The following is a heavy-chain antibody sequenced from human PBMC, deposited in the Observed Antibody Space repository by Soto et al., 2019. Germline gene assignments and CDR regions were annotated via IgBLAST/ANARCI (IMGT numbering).Heavy chain of an antibody. V-gene: IGHV3-23*01. D-gene: IGHD3-22*01. CDR3: VKDGDSISRNKPLDY. J-gene: IGHJ4*02. Sequence: HPGGSLRLSCAASGFTFSSYSISWVRQAPWKGLEWVSAISGSGVSTYYADSVKGRFTISRDNSKNTLYLQMHSLRAEDTDVYYCVKDGDSISRNKPLDYLGQGTLVTVYS. CDR2: ISGSGVST. CDR1: GFTFSSYS.